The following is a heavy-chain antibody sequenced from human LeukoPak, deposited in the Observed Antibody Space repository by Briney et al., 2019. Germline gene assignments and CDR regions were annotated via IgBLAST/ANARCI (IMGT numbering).Heavy chain of an antibody. D-gene: IGHD3-10*01. Sequence: PSETLSLTCTVSGGSISSSNYYWGWIRQPPGKGLEWIGSVYHSGSTYYTPSLKSRVTISVDTSKNQFSLQLSSVTAADTAVYYCARLRDSRPYYFDYWGQGILVTVSS. CDR3: ARLRDSRPYYFDY. J-gene: IGHJ4*02. CDR2: VYHSGST. CDR1: GGSISSSNYY. V-gene: IGHV4-39*01.